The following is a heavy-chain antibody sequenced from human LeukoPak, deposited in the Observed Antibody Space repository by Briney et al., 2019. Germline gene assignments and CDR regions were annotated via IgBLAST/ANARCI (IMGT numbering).Heavy chain of an antibody. CDR2: INPNSGGT. V-gene: IGHV1-2*02. CDR1: GYTFTGYY. D-gene: IGHD3-16*02. J-gene: IGHJ4*02. Sequence: ASVKVSCKASGYTFTGYYMHWVRQAPGQGPEWMGWINPNSGGTNYAQKFQGRVTMTRDTSISTAYMELSRLRSDDTAVYYCAGGGQEYDYVWGSYRLFDYWGQGTLVTVSS. CDR3: AGGGQEYDYVWGSYRLFDY.